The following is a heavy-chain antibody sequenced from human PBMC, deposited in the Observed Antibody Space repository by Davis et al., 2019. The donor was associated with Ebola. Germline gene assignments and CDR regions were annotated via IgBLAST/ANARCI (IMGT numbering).Heavy chain of an antibody. J-gene: IGHJ6*02. V-gene: IGHV5-51*01. Sequence: GESLKISCKASGYSFTNYWIAWVRQMPGKGLEWVGITYPDDSDTRYSPSFQGQVTISADTSISTAYLQLSILKASDTAMYYCARLYIWRVLTHFAMDVWGQGTTVTVSS. CDR3: ARLYIWRVLTHFAMDV. D-gene: IGHD3-16*01. CDR1: GYSFTNYW. CDR2: TYPDDSDT.